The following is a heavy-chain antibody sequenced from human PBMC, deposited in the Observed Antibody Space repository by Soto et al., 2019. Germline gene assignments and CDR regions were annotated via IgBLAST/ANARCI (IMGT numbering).Heavy chain of an antibody. V-gene: IGHV4-31*03. CDR3: ARGMNYYGSGSFYPPNFDY. CDR1: GGSISSGGYY. CDR2: IYYSGST. Sequence: PSETLSLTCTVSGGSISSGGYYWSWIRQHPGKGLEWIGYIYYSGSTYYNPSLKSRVTISVDTSKNQFSLKLSSVTAADTAVYYCARGMNYYGSGSFYPPNFDYWGQGTLVTVSS. D-gene: IGHD3-10*01. J-gene: IGHJ4*02.